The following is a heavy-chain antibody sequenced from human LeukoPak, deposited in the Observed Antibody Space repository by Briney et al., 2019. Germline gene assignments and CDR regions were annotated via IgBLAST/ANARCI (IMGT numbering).Heavy chain of an antibody. J-gene: IGHJ6*03. V-gene: IGHV4-4*07. CDR3: AREILWFGESQSYYYMDV. Sequence: SETLSLTCTVSGGSISSYYWSWIRQPAGKGLEWIGRIYASGSTNYNPSLKSRVTMSVDTSKNQFSLKLSSVTAADTAVYYCAREILWFGESQSYYYMDVWGKGTTVTVSS. CDR1: GGSISSYY. CDR2: IYASGST. D-gene: IGHD3-10*01.